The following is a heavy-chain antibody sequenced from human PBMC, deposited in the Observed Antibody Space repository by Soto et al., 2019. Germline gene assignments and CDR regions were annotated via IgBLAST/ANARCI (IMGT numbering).Heavy chain of an antibody. CDR1: GGTFSSYA. J-gene: IGHJ4*02. CDR3: ARDSNSADALDY. CDR2: IIPIFGTA. Sequence: SVKVSCKASGGTFSSYAISWVRQAPGQGLEWMGRIIPIFGTANYAQKFQGRVTITADKSTSTAYMELSSLRSEDTAVYYCARDSNSADALDYWGQGTLVTVSS. V-gene: IGHV1-69*06. D-gene: IGHD4-4*01.